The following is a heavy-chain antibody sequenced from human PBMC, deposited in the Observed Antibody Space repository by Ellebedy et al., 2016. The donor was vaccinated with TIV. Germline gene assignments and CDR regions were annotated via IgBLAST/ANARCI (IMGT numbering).Heavy chain of an antibody. D-gene: IGHD3-22*01. V-gene: IGHV4-34*01. J-gene: IGHJ6*02. CDR2: IHHTGIS. Sequence: MPSETLSLTCAVYGGSLSGYSWSWIRQPQGKGLEWIGEIHHTGISNYRPSLKRRATISGDTSKNQFSLKLSSVTAADTAVYYCTRHYYDPDVWGQGTTVTVS. CDR3: TRHYYDPDV. CDR1: GGSLSGYS.